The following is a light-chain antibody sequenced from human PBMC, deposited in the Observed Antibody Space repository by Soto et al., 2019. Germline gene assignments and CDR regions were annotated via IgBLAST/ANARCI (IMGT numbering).Light chain of an antibody. CDR1: QHASQT. CDR2: GAS. Sequence: EIVMTQSPGTLSVSPGERVTLSCRASQHASQTLAWYQQKPGQALRLLIYGASTRATGTPARFSGSGSGRQFTLTISSLQSEDSAVYYCQQYSNWPLTFGQGTRLEIK. J-gene: IGKJ5*01. V-gene: IGKV3-15*01. CDR3: QQYSNWPLT.